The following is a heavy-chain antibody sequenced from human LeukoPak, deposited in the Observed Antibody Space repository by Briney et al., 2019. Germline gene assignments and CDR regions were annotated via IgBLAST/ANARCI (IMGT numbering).Heavy chain of an antibody. CDR2: IYYSGST. V-gene: IGHV4-59*01. CDR1: GGSISGYY. CDR3: ARDRPGGSSLDY. D-gene: IGHD6-13*01. J-gene: IGHJ4*02. Sequence: SETLSLTCTVSGGSISGYYWSWIRQPPGKGLEWIAYIYYSGSTNYNPSLKSRATISVDTSKNQFSLKLTSVTAADTAVYFCARDRPGGSSLDYWGQGTLVTVSS.